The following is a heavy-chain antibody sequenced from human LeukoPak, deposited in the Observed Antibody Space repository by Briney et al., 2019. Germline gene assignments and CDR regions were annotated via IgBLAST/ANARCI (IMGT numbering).Heavy chain of an antibody. CDR2: IIPIFGTA. CDR3: ARMYYYGSGSDGNWFDP. D-gene: IGHD3-10*01. J-gene: IGHJ5*02. CDR1: GGTFSSYA. Sequence: SVKVSCKASGGTFSSYAISWARQAPGQGLEWKGGIIPIFGTANYAQKFQGRVTITADKSTSTAYMELSSLRSEDTAVYYCARMYYYGSGSDGNWFDPWGQGTLVTVSS. V-gene: IGHV1-69*06.